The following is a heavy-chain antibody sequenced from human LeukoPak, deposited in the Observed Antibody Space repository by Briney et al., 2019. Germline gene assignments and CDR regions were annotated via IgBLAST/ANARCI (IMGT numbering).Heavy chain of an antibody. CDR3: ARGTTSQPYYHYGMDV. D-gene: IGHD4-17*01. CDR2: INHSGST. CDR1: GGSFSGYY. Sequence: SETLSLTCAVYGGSFSGYYWSWIRQPPGKGLEWIGEINHSGSTNYNPSLKSRVTISVDTSKNQFSLKLSSVTAADTAVYYCARGTTSQPYYHYGMDVWGQGTTVTVSS. V-gene: IGHV4-34*01. J-gene: IGHJ6*02.